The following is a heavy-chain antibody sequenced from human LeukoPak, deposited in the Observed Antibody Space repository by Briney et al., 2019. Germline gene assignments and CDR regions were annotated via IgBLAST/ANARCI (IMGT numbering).Heavy chain of an antibody. CDR1: GYTFTGYY. Sequence: GASVKVSCKASGYTFTGYYMHWVRQAPGQGLEWMGWINPNSGGTNYAQKFQGSVTMTRDTSISTAYMELSRLRSDDTAVYYCARDYDILTGYHRSGPFDIWGQGTMVTVSS. D-gene: IGHD3-9*01. V-gene: IGHV1-2*02. J-gene: IGHJ3*02. CDR2: INPNSGGT. CDR3: ARDYDILTGYHRSGPFDI.